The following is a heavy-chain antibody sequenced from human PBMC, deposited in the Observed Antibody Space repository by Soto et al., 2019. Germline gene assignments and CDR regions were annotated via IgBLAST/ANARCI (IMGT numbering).Heavy chain of an antibody. CDR2: IIPIFGTA. CDR3: AREPLRTEVTRSYFDY. J-gene: IGHJ4*02. CDR1: GGTFSSYA. D-gene: IGHD4-17*01. V-gene: IGHV1-69*12. Sequence: QVQLVQSGAEVKKPGSSVKVSCKASGGTFSSYAISWVRQAPGQGLEWMGGIIPIFGTANYAQKFQGRVTLTADESTSTAYMELSSLISEDTAVYYCAREPLRTEVTRSYFDYWGQGTLVTVSS.